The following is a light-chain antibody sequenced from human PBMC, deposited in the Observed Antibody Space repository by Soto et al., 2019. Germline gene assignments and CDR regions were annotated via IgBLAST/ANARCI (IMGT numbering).Light chain of an antibody. CDR2: DAS. J-gene: IGKJ1*01. V-gene: IGKV3-15*01. CDR1: QSVRNN. CDR3: QQCNDWPWT. Sequence: EIVLTLSLGTLSLSPGERVTLSCRASQSVRNNLAWYQQKPGQGPRLLIYDASTRATGIPARFSGSGSGTEFTLTISSLQSEDFAVYYCQQCNDWPWTFGQGTKADIK.